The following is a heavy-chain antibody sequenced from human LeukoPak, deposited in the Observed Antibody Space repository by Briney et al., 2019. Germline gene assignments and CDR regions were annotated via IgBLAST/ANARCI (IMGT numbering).Heavy chain of an antibody. CDR1: GGSFSGYY. V-gene: IGHV4-34*01. CDR2: VNHSGST. J-gene: IGHJ5*02. D-gene: IGHD3-3*01. Sequence: SETLSLTCAVYGGSFSGYYWTWIRQPPGKGLEWIGEVNHSGSTNYNPSLKSRVTISVDTSKNQFSLKLSSVTAADTAVYYCARSKYYDFWSGYLEWFDPWGQGTLVTVSS. CDR3: ARSKYYDFWSGYLEWFDP.